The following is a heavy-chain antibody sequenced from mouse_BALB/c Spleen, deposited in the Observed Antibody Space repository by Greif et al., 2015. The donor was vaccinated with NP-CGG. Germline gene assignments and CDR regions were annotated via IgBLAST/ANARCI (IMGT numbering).Heavy chain of an antibody. J-gene: IGHJ4*01. D-gene: IGHD2-14*01. CDR1: GFSLTSYG. CDR3: ASYYRYGNYAMDY. CDR2: IWSGGST. Sequence: QVQLQQSGPGLVQPSQSLSITCTVSGFSLTSYGVHWVRQSPGKGLEWLGVIWSGGSTDYNAAFISRLSISKDNSKSQVFFKMNSLQADDTAIYYCASYYRYGNYAMDYWGQGTSVTVSS. V-gene: IGHV2-4-1*01.